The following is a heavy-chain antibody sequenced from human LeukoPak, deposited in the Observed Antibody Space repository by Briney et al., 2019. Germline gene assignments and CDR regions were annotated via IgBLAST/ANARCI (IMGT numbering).Heavy chain of an antibody. D-gene: IGHD1/OR15-1a*01. CDR3: ARGTQPVYFDY. V-gene: IGHV4-39*07. Sequence: SETLSVTCTVSGGSISSGSYYWGWIRQPPGKGLEWIGSIYYSGSNYYNPSLKRRVTISVEPSKNQFSLKLSSVTAADTAVYYCARGTQPVYFDYWGQGTLVTVSS. CDR1: GGSISSGSYY. CDR2: IYYSGSN. J-gene: IGHJ4*02.